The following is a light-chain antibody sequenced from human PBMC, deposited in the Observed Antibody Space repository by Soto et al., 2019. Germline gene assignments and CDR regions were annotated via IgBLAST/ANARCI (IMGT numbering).Light chain of an antibody. CDR3: QQYNNWPMYT. Sequence: EIVMTQSPATLSVSPGERATLSCRASQGVSSNLAWYQQKPGQAPRLLIYGASTRATGIPARFSGSGSGTEFTLTISSLQSEDFAVYYCQQYNNWPMYTFGQGTQLEIK. CDR1: QGVSSN. V-gene: IGKV3-15*01. J-gene: IGKJ2*01. CDR2: GAS.